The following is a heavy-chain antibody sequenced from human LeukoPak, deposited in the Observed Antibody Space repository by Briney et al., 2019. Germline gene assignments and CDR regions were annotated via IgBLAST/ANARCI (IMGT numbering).Heavy chain of an antibody. CDR2: ISYDGSNK. V-gene: IGHV3-30-3*01. CDR3: ARVREDDYEGFDY. CDR1: GFTFSSYA. D-gene: IGHD4-17*01. J-gene: IGHJ4*02. Sequence: QPGRSLRLSCAASGFTFSSYAMRWVRQAPGKGLEWVAVISYDGSNKYYADSVKGRFTISRDNSKNTLYLQMNSLRAEDTAVYYCARVREDDYEGFDYWGQGTLVTVSS.